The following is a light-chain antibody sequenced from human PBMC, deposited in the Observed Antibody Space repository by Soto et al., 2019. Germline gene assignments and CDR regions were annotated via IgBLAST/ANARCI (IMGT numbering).Light chain of an antibody. J-gene: IGKJ1*01. V-gene: IGKV3-20*01. CDR1: QSVSSSY. CDR2: GAS. CDR3: QQYGSWT. Sequence: EIVLTQSPGTLSLSPGERATLSCRASQSVSSSYLAWYQQKPGQAPRLLIYGASSRATGIPDRFSGSGFGTDFTLTISRLEPEDFAVYYCQQYGSWTFGQGTKVEIK.